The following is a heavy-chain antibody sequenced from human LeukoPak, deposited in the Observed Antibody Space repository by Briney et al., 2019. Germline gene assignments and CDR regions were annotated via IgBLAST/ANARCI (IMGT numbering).Heavy chain of an antibody. Sequence: GGSLRLSCAASGFSFSSYNMNWVRQAPGKGLEWISYISSTRPTIYYADSVKGRFTISRDDAKSPLYLQMNSLRVEDTAVCYCAKEVTYGGAAFDVWGQGTTVTVSS. D-gene: IGHD3-10*01. V-gene: IGHV3-48*01. CDR1: GFSFSSYN. J-gene: IGHJ3*01. CDR3: AKEVTYGGAAFDV. CDR2: ISSTRPTI.